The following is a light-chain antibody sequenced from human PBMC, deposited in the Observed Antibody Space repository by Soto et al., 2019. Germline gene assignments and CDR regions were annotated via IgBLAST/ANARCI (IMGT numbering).Light chain of an antibody. CDR2: DAS. V-gene: IGKV3-11*01. CDR3: QQRSNWPPVIN. Sequence: EIVLTQSPATLSLSPGEIATLAFTATQSFSSSLASYPQKPVQAPRLLIYDASNESTGIPARFSGRGSGTDFTLTFCSLAPEDFAVYYCQQRSNWPPVINSGQGTRLEIK. CDR1: QSFSSS. J-gene: IGKJ5*01.